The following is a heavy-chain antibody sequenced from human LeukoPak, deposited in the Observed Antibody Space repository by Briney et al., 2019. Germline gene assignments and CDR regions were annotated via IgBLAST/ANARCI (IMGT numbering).Heavy chain of an antibody. CDR3: ARHPGIAVTDYYFDY. Sequence: SVKVSCKASGGTFSSYAISWVRQAPGQGLEWMGRIIPIFGTANYAQKFQGRVTITTDESTSTAYMELSSLRSEDTAVYYCARHPGIAVTDYYFDYWGQGTLVTVSS. J-gene: IGHJ4*02. CDR1: GGTFSSYA. CDR2: IIPIFGTA. V-gene: IGHV1-69*05. D-gene: IGHD6-19*01.